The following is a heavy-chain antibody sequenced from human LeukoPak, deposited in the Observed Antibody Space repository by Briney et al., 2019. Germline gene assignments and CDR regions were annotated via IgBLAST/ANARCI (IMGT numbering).Heavy chain of an antibody. V-gene: IGHV3-64*01. J-gene: IGHJ2*01. CDR1: GFSFSSSA. Sequence: PGGSLRLSCAASGFSFSSSAMHWVRQAPGKGLEYVSGISSNGGSTYYANSVKGRFTISRDNSKNTLYLQMGSLRAEDMAVYYCARDRAKVRGVVDWYFDLWGRGILVTVSS. D-gene: IGHD3-10*01. CDR3: ARDRAKVRGVVDWYFDL. CDR2: ISSNGGST.